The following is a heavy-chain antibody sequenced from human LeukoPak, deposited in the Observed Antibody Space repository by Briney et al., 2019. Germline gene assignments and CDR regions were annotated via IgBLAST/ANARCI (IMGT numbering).Heavy chain of an antibody. Sequence: GGSLRLSCTASGLTFGSYGMHWVRQAPGKGLEWVAFIRYDGSNTDYADSVKGRFTISRDNSKNTLYLQMNSLRAEDTAVYYCAKDRHDFWSGYPTRLDYWGQGTLVTVSS. D-gene: IGHD3-3*01. CDR3: AKDRHDFWSGYPTRLDY. V-gene: IGHV3-30*02. CDR2: IRYDGSNT. CDR1: GLTFGSYG. J-gene: IGHJ4*02.